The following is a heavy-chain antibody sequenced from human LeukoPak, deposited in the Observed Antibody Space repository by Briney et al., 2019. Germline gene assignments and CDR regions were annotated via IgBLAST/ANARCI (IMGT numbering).Heavy chain of an antibody. V-gene: IGHV3-23*01. CDR3: AKRSRRLTVVRGVPREDV. D-gene: IGHD3-10*01. CDR2: ISGGGGST. J-gene: IGHJ6*02. Sequence: GGSLRLSCAASGFTFTSYSMNWVRQAPGKGLEWVSTISGGGGSTYYADSVKGRFTISRDNSKNTLYLQVNSLRAEDTAVYYCAKRSRRLTVVRGVPREDVWGQGTSVTVSS. CDR1: GFTFTSYS.